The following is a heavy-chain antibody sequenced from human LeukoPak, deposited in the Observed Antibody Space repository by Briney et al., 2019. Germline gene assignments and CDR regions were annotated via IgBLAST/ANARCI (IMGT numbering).Heavy chain of an antibody. CDR1: GGSICSGGSIGSFY. V-gene: IGHV4-61*02. J-gene: IGHJ6*03. CDR2: IDAAGRT. Sequence: TSQTLSLTCTVSGGSICSGGSIGSFYWTWIRQPAGKGLEWIGRIDAAGRTNYNPSLRGPVTISVDTSKNQFSLRLSSVTAADAAVYYCARDRITGATRDFYYYYMDVWGKGTTVTVSS. D-gene: IGHD7-27*01. CDR3: ARDRITGATRDFYYYYMDV.